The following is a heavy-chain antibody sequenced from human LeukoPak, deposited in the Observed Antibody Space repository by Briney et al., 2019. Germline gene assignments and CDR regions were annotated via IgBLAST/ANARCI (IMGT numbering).Heavy chain of an antibody. CDR3: ARVLAAAGTAYFQH. CDR2: ISAYNGNT. CDR1: GYTFTSYG. J-gene: IGHJ1*01. Sequence: ASVKVSCKASGYTFTSYGISWVRQAPGQGLEWMGWISAYNGNTNYAQKLQGRVTMTTDTSTSTAYMELRSLRSDDTAVYYCARVLAAAGTAYFQHWGQGTLVTVSS. V-gene: IGHV1-18*01. D-gene: IGHD6-13*01.